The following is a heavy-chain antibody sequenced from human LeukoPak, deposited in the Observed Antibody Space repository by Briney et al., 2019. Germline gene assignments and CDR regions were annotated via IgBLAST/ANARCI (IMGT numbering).Heavy chain of an antibody. CDR2: IYPGDSDT. V-gene: IGHV5-51*01. CDR1: GSSFTSYW. Sequence: GGSLKISCQGSGSSFTSYWIGGVRQLPGKGLEWMGIIYPGDSDTRYSPSFQGQVTISADKSISTAYLQWSSLKASDTAMYYCARMEVVAAAGWFDPWGQGTLVTVSS. D-gene: IGHD6-13*01. J-gene: IGHJ5*02. CDR3: ARMEVVAAAGWFDP.